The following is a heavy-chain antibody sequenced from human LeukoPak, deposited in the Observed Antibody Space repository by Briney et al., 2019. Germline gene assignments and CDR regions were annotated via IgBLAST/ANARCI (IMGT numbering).Heavy chain of an antibody. CDR3: ARGEYYDFWSGYYGYFDL. V-gene: IGHV1-8*03. CDR2: MNPNSGNT. Sequence: ASVKVSCKASGGTFTSYDINWVRQATGQGLEWMGWMNPNSGNTGYAQKFQGRVTITRNTSISTAYMELSSLRSEDTAVYYCARGEYYDFWSGYYGYFDLWGRGTLVTVSS. D-gene: IGHD3-3*01. CDR1: GGTFTSYD. J-gene: IGHJ2*01.